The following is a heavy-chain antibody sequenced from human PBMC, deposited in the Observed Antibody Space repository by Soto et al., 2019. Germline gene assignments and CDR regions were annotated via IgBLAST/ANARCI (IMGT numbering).Heavy chain of an antibody. Sequence: EVQLLESGGGLVQPGGSLTLSCAASGFTFSNYAMSWVRQAPGKGLEWVSAISGGGISTYYADSVRGRFTISRDNSRNTLYLRMNRLRAEDTGVYYCARDAISMVRGTNNWFDPWGQGTLVTVSS. CDR1: GFTFSNYA. J-gene: IGHJ5*02. CDR3: ARDAISMVRGTNNWFDP. V-gene: IGHV3-23*01. CDR2: ISGGGIST. D-gene: IGHD3-10*01.